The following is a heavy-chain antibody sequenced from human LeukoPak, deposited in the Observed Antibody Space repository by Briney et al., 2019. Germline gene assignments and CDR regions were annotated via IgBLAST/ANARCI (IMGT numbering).Heavy chain of an antibody. Sequence: SETLSLTCAVYGGSFSGYYWSWIRQPPGKGLEWIGEINHSGSTNYNPSLKSRVTISADTSKNHFSLKLNSVTAADAAVYFCARGAGYNFGYKIYFDSWGQGTLVTVSS. J-gene: IGHJ4*02. CDR2: INHSGST. CDR3: ARGAGYNFGYKIYFDS. D-gene: IGHD5-18*01. V-gene: IGHV4-34*01. CDR1: GGSFSGYY.